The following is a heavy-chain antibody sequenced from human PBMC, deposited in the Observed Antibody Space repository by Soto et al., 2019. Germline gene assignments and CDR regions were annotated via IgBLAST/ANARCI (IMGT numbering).Heavy chain of an antibody. D-gene: IGHD6-13*01. V-gene: IGHV3-33*06. CDR3: AKDAIMVSSSYNYFDY. J-gene: IGHJ4*02. CDR2: IWYDGSNK. Sequence: GGSLRLSCAASGFTFSSYGMYWVRQAPGKGLEWVAVIWYDGSNKYYADSVKGRFTISRDNSKNTLYLQMNSLRADDTAVYYCAKDAIMVSSSYNYFDYWGQGTLVTVYS. CDR1: GFTFSSYG.